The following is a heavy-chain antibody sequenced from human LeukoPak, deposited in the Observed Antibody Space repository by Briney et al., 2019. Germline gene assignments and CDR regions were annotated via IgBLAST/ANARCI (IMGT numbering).Heavy chain of an antibody. V-gene: IGHV3-21*04. J-gene: IGHJ4*02. CDR2: ISYTGTYI. Sequence: GGSLRLSCAASAFSLSAYNMNWVRQAPGKGLEWVSSISYTGTYIYYADSVKGRFTISRDNAQNSLYLQMNSLRAEDTVIYYCVRDRGTYRPIDYWGQGTLVTVSS. D-gene: IGHD1-26*01. CDR3: VRDRGTYRPIDY. CDR1: AFSLSAYN.